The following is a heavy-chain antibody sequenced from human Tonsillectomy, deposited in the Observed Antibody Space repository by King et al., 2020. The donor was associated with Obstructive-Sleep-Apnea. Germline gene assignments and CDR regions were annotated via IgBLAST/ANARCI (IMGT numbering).Heavy chain of an antibody. J-gene: IGHJ5*02. V-gene: IGHV4-39*07. CDR1: GGSISRSTHY. CDR3: ARDGAYCGGDCYAPGEGFDP. Sequence: QLQESGPGLVKPSETLSVTCTVSGGSISRSTHYWGWIRQPPGKGLEWIGSIYYVGNTYYKPSLSSRVTISVDTSKNQFSLKLNSVTAADTAVYYCARDGAYCGGDCYAPGEGFDPWGQGTLVTVSS. D-gene: IGHD2-21*02. CDR2: IYYVGNT.